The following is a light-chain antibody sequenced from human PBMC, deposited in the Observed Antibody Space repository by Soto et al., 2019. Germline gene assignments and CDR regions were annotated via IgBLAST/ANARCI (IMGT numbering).Light chain of an antibody. V-gene: IGKV3-20*01. Sequence: EIVLTQSPGTLSLSPGERATLSCRASQSVSSSYLAWYQQKPGQAPRLFIYAASIRATGIPDRFSGSGSGTDFTFTISSLEPEDFAVYYCQQYGLSPRTFGRGTKVEIK. J-gene: IGKJ1*01. CDR2: AAS. CDR1: QSVSSSY. CDR3: QQYGLSPRT.